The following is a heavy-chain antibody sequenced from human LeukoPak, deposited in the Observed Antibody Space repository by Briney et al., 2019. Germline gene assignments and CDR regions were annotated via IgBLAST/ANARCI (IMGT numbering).Heavy chain of an antibody. Sequence: GGSLRLSCAVSGFTFSNHAMGWVRQAPGKGLEWVSTIGGGGGDRYYADSVKGRFTISRDNSKNTLYLQMNSLRAEDTAVYYCAKDSRGVVVTAPIDYWGQGTLVTVSS. V-gene: IGHV3-23*01. CDR2: IGGGGGDR. CDR3: AKDSRGVVVTAPIDY. D-gene: IGHD2-21*02. CDR1: GFTFSNHA. J-gene: IGHJ4*02.